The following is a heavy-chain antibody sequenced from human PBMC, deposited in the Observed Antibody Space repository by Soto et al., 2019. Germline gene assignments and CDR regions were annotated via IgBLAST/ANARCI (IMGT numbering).Heavy chain of an antibody. Sequence: SETLSLTCTVSGGSISSSSYYWGWIRQPPGKGLEWIGSIYYSGSTYYNPSLKSRVTISVDTSKNQFSLKLSSVTAADTAVYYCAGHVTAMDNYGMDVWGQGTTVTVSS. CDR2: IYYSGST. CDR1: GGSISSSSYY. D-gene: IGHD5-18*01. CDR3: AGHVTAMDNYGMDV. J-gene: IGHJ6*02. V-gene: IGHV4-39*01.